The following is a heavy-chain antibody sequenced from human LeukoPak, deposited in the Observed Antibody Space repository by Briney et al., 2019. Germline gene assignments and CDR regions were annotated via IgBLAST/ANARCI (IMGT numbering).Heavy chain of an antibody. CDR3: ARHFYDYVWGSYRSIYYFDY. CDR1: GGSISSYY. V-gene: IGHV4-59*08. D-gene: IGHD3-16*02. Sequence: SETLSLTCTVSGGSISSYYWIWIRQPPGKGLEWIGYIYYSGSTNYNPSLKSRVTISVDTSKNQFSLKLSSVTAADTAVYYCARHFYDYVWGSYRSIYYFDYWGQGTLVTVSS. CDR2: IYYSGST. J-gene: IGHJ4*02.